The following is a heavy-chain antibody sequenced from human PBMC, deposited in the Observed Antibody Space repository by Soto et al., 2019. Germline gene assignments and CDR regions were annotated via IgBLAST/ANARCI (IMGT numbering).Heavy chain of an antibody. CDR1: GFTFSSYA. CDR2: ISGSGGST. Sequence: EVQLLESGGGLVQPGGSLRLSCAASGFTFSSYAMSWVRQAPGKGLEWVSGISGSGGSTYYADSVKGRFTISRDNSKNTLYQQMNSLRAEDTAVYYCAKDSTAYSSSYDLDYWGQGTLVTVSS. J-gene: IGHJ4*02. D-gene: IGHD6-6*01. CDR3: AKDSTAYSSSYDLDY. V-gene: IGHV3-23*01.